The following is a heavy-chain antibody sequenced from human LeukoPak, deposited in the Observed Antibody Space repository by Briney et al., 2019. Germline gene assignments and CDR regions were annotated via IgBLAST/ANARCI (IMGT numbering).Heavy chain of an antibody. V-gene: IGHV3-33*08. Sequence: GGSLRLSCAASGFTFSNYAMSWVRQAPGKGLEWVAVIWYDGSNKYYADSVKGRFTISRDNSKNTLYLQMNSLRAEDTAVYYCAREGGYCSSTSCYQLNFFDYWGQGTLVTVSS. CDR2: IWYDGSNK. J-gene: IGHJ4*02. CDR3: AREGGYCSSTSCYQLNFFDY. CDR1: GFTFSNYA. D-gene: IGHD2-2*01.